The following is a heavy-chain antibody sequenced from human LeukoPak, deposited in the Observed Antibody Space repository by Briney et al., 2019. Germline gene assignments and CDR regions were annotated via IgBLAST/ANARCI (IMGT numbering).Heavy chain of an antibody. D-gene: IGHD3-10*01. CDR2: INEDGSDK. CDR3: ARVARGDYYYYYMDV. J-gene: IGHJ6*03. CDR1: GFTFSDHW. Sequence: GGSLRLSCAASGFTFSDHWMSWVRQAPGKGLEWVANINEDGSDKYYVDSVKGRFTISRDNAKNTLYLQMNSLRAEDTALYYCARVARGDYYYYYMDVWGKGTTVTVSS. V-gene: IGHV3-7*01.